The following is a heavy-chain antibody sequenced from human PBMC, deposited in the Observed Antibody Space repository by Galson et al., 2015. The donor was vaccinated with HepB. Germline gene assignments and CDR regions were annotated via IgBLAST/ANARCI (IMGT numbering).Heavy chain of an antibody. CDR2: ISSSSSYI. CDR1: GFTFSDYY. CDR3: ARVGGWEPKASDY. D-gene: IGHD1-26*01. V-gene: IGHV3-11*06. Sequence: SLRLSCAASGFTFSDYYMSWIRQAPGKGLEWVSSISSSSSYIYYADSVKGRFTISRDNAKNSLYLQMNSLRAEDTAVYYCARVGGWEPKASDYWGQGTLVTVSS. J-gene: IGHJ4*02.